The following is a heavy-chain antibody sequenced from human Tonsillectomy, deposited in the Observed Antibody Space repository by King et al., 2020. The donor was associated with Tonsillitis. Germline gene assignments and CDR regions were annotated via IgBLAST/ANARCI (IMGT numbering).Heavy chain of an antibody. V-gene: IGHV3-30-3*01. J-gene: IGHJ6*02. D-gene: IGHD6-25*01. CDR2: ISYDGSNK. CDR3: ARDLHISQRDYYYYGMDV. Sequence: VQLVESGGGVVQPGRSLRLSCAASGFTFSSYAMHWVRQAPGKGLEWVAVISYDGSNKYYADSVKGRFTISRDNSKNTLYLQMNSLRAEDTAVYYCARDLHISQRDYYYYGMDVWGQGTTVTVSS. CDR1: GFTFSSYA.